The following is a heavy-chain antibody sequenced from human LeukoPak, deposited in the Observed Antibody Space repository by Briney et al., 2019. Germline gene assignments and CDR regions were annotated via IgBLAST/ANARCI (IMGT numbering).Heavy chain of an antibody. V-gene: IGHV3-30*04. CDR3: ARDGIVGKHLGDY. CDR2: TSYDGSNK. J-gene: IGHJ4*02. Sequence: GGSLRLSSAAAGFTFSSYAMHWVRQAPGKGLEWVAVTSYDGSNKYYADSVKGRFTISRDNSKNTLYLQMNSLRAEDTAVYYCARDGIVGKHLGDYWGQGTLVTVSS. D-gene: IGHD1-26*01. CDR1: GFTFSSYA.